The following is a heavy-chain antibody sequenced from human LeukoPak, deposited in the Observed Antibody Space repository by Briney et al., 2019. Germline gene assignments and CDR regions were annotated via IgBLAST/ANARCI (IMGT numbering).Heavy chain of an antibody. CDR2: IIPIFGTA. Sequence: SVKVSCKASGGTFSSYSISWVRQAPGQGLEWMGGIIPIFGTANYAQKFQGRVTITADESTSTAYMELSRMRYEETAVYYCASYYYYGSGSPLGYYGMEVWGKGTTVTVSS. CDR1: GGTFSSYS. J-gene: IGHJ6*04. D-gene: IGHD3-10*01. CDR3: ASYYYYGSGSPLGYYGMEV. V-gene: IGHV1-69*01.